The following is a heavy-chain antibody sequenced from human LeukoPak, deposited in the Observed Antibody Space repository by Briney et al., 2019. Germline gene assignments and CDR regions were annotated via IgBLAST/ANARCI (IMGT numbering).Heavy chain of an antibody. CDR1: GGSISSGGYY. CDR3: ARTYYDFWSGYYTEYYFDY. Sequence: SETLSLTCTVSGGSISSGGYYWSWIRQPPGKGLEWIGYIYHSGSTYYNPSLKSRVTISVDRSKNQFSLKLSSVTAADTAVYYCARTYYDFWSGYYTEYYFDYWGQGTLVTVSS. CDR2: IYHSGST. V-gene: IGHV4-30-2*01. D-gene: IGHD3-3*01. J-gene: IGHJ4*02.